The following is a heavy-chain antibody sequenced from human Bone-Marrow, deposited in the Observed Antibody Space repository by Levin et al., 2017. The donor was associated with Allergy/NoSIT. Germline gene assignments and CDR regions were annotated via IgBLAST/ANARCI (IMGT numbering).Heavy chain of an antibody. CDR3: AKEFSTGWSRNWFDP. Sequence: PGESLKISCAASGFTFSSYAMSWVRQAPGKGLEWVSAISGSDTSTYYTDSVKGRFTISRDNSKNTLYLQMNSLRAEDTAVYYCAKEFSTGWSRNWFDPWGQGTLVTVSS. D-gene: IGHD6-19*01. CDR1: GFTFSSYA. V-gene: IGHV3-23*01. J-gene: IGHJ5*02. CDR2: ISGSDTST.